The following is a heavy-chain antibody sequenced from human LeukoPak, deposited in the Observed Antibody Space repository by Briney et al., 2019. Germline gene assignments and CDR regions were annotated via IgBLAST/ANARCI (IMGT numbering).Heavy chain of an antibody. V-gene: IGHV1-3*01. D-gene: IGHD6-13*01. J-gene: IGHJ4*02. CDR3: ATIAAAGGGGGDY. CDR1: GYTFTSYA. Sequence: ASVKVSCKASGYTFTSYAMHWVRQAPGQRLEWMGWINAGNGNTKYSQKFQGRVTITRDTSASTVYMELSSLRSEDTAVYYCATIAAAGGGGGDYWGQGTLVTVSS. CDR2: INAGNGNT.